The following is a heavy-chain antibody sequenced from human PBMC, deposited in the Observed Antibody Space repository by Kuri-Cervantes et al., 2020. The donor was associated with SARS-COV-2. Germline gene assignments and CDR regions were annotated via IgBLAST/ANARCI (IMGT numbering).Heavy chain of an antibody. D-gene: IGHD4-11*01. CDR2: IYHSGST. J-gene: IGHJ6*03. V-gene: IGHV4-30-2*01. CDR1: GGSISSGGNY. Sequence: SETLSLTCTVSGGSISSGGNYWNWIRQPPGKGLEWIGHIYHSGSTEYNPFLKSRVIMSVDRSKNQFSLKLSSVTAADTAVYYCARVRGFDSNYYYYYYMDVWGKGTTVTVSS. CDR3: ARVRGFDSNYYYYYYMDV.